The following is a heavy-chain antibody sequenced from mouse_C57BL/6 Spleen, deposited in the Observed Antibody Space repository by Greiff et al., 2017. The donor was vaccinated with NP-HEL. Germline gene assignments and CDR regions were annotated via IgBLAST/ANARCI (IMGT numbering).Heavy chain of an antibody. CDR2: INPGSGGT. CDR3: ARDGNRGYAMDY. J-gene: IGHJ4*01. Sequence: QVQLQQSGAELVRPGTSVKVSCKASGYAFTNYLIEWVKQRPGQGLEWIGVINPGSGGTNYNEKFKGKATLTADKSSSTAYMQLSSLTSEDSAVYFCARDGNRGYAMDYWGQGTSVTVSS. V-gene: IGHV1-54*01. CDR1: GYAFTNYL. D-gene: IGHD2-1*01.